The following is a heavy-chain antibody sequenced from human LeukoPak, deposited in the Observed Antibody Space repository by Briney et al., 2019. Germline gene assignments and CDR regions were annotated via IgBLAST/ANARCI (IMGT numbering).Heavy chain of an antibody. CDR2: IIPIFGTA. J-gene: IGHJ4*02. CDR3: ARTDDPQLAYFDY. D-gene: IGHD3-10*01. CDR1: GGTFSSYA. Sequence: SVKVSCKASGGTFSSYAISWVRQAPGQWLEWMGGIIPIFGTANYAQKFQGRVTITTDESTSTAYMELSSLRSEDTAVYYCARTDDPQLAYFDYWGPGILVTVSS. V-gene: IGHV1-69*05.